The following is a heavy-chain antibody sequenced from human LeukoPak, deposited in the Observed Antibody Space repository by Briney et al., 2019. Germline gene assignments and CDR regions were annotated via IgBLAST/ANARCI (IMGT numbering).Heavy chain of an antibody. Sequence: GGSLRLSCAASGFTFSSYAMSWVRQAPGKGLEWVSGTSGSGGSTYYAGSVKGRFTISRDNSKNTLYLQMNSLRVEDTAVYYCAKNGGSQCYSHLDPWGQGTLVTVSS. CDR2: TSGSGGST. J-gene: IGHJ5*02. CDR1: GFTFSSYA. CDR3: AKNGGSQCYSHLDP. D-gene: IGHD2-15*01. V-gene: IGHV3-23*01.